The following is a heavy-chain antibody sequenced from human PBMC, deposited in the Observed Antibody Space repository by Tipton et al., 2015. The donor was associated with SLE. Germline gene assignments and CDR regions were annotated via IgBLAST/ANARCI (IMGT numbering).Heavy chain of an antibody. CDR1: GGSIGSYF. D-gene: IGHD3-10*01. J-gene: IGHJ4*02. CDR3: ARHGGSGTLAH. Sequence: LRLSCTVSGGSIGSYFWSWIRQSPGKGLEWIGYIYIRGSTNYNPSLKSRVTISVDTSKNQFSLNLSSVTAADTAVYYCARHGGSGTLAHWGQGTLVTVSS. CDR2: IYIRGST. V-gene: IGHV4-4*09.